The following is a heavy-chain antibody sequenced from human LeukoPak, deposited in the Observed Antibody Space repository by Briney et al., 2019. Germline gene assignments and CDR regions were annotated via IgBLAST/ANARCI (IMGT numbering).Heavy chain of an antibody. Sequence: PGGSLRLSCAASGFTFISYSMNWVRQAPGKGLEWVSSISSSSSYIYYADSVKGRFTIPSDNANNSLYLQMNSLRAEDTAVYYCARDDVNYYYDSSGYEPDAFDIWGQGTMVTVSS. CDR3: ARDDVNYYYDSSGYEPDAFDI. V-gene: IGHV3-21*01. CDR2: ISSSSSYI. J-gene: IGHJ3*02. D-gene: IGHD3-22*01. CDR1: GFTFISYS.